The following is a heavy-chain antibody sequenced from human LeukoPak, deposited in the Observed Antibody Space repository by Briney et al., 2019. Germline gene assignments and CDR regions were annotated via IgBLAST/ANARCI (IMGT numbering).Heavy chain of an antibody. J-gene: IGHJ3*02. V-gene: IGHV3-53*01. CDR1: GFTVSSNY. D-gene: IGHD3-22*01. CDR3: ARVPMIDAFDI. CDR2: IYSGGST. Sequence: PGGSLRLSCAASGFTVSSNYMSWVRQAPGKGLEWVSVIYSGGSTYYADSVKGRFTISRDNSKNTLYLQMNSLRAEDTAAYYCARVPMIDAFDIWGQGTMVTVSS.